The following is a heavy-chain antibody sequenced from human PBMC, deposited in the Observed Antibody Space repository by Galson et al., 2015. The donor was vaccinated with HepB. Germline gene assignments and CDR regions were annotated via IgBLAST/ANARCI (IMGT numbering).Heavy chain of an antibody. V-gene: IGHV3-23*01. D-gene: IGHD1/OR15-1a*01. CDR3: AKAKGWGRVTTISFDI. CDR2: ISANDGNT. CDR1: GFPFSYYV. Sequence: SLRLSCAASGFPFSYYVMNWVRQAPGKGLEWVSSISANDGNTNYADSVKGRFIISRDNSMNTVYLQLHGLRPEDTGLYYCAKAKGWGRVTTISFDIWVQGTMVTVSS. J-gene: IGHJ3*02.